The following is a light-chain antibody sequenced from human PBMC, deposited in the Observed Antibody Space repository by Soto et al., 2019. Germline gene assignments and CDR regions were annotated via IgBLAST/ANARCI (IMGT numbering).Light chain of an antibody. Sequence: EGVMAQSPATLSVSPGERATLSCRASQSVSSNLAWYQQKPGQAPRLLIYSTFMRATGIPARFSGSGSGTEFTLTISSLQSEDFAVYYCQQYNNWPLTFGGGTKV. CDR1: QSVSSN. J-gene: IGKJ4*01. V-gene: IGKV3-15*01. CDR3: QQYNNWPLT. CDR2: STF.